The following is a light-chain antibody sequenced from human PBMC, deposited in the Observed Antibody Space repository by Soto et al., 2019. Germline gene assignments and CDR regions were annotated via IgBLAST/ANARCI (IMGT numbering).Light chain of an antibody. Sequence: DIQMTQSPSSVSASVGDRVTITCRASQGVSNWLAWYQQKPGKAPKLLIYAASTLRSGVPSRFRGSGSGTDFTFTISSLQPEDFAVYYCQHSGDFRWTFGQGTKVEVK. CDR1: QGVSNW. CDR2: AAS. J-gene: IGKJ1*01. CDR3: QHSGDFRWT. V-gene: IGKV1-12*01.